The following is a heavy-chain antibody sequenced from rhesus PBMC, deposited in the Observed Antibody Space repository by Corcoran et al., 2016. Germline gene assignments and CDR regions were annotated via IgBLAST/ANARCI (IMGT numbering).Heavy chain of an antibody. J-gene: IGHJ2*01. D-gene: IGHD1-7*02. Sequence: QVQLQESGPGLVNPSETLPLICAVSGASISSNYWSWTRQVPGKGLEWIRGISGGGDATANNPPTKRQETISIDSTRNQFSLELRSRTAADGAVNYGARDPKNWNDERYWYFDLWAPGTPITVSS. V-gene: IGHV4S2*01. CDR1: GASISSNY. CDR3: ARDPKNWNDERYWYFDL. CDR2: ISGGGDAT.